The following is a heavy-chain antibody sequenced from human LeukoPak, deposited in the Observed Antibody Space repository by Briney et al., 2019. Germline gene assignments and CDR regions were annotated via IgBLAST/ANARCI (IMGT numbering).Heavy chain of an antibody. D-gene: IGHD4-11*01. CDR3: AGDHFAGTYSNHY. Sequence: ASVKVSCKASGYTFTGYYIHWVRQAPGQGLEWMGRINPNSGGTSSAEKFQGRATMTRDTSITTAYMELSRLTSDDTAVYYCAGDHFAGTYSNHYWGQGTLVTVSS. J-gene: IGHJ4*02. CDR1: GYTFTGYY. CDR2: INPNSGGT. V-gene: IGHV1-2*06.